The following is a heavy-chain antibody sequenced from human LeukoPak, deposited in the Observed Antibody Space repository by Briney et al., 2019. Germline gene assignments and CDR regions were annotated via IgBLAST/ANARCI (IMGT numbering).Heavy chain of an antibody. CDR2: ISGSSKDI. V-gene: IGHV3-21*01. D-gene: IGHD2-21*01. CDR3: ARGIPNWFDP. J-gene: IGHJ5*02. CDR1: GFTFSTYT. Sequence: PGGSLRLSCAASGFTFSTYTINWVRQAPGRGLEWVSSISGSSKDIYYTDSVKGRFTISRDNAKNSLYLQMNSLRAEDKAVYYCARGIPNWFDPWGQGTLVTVSP.